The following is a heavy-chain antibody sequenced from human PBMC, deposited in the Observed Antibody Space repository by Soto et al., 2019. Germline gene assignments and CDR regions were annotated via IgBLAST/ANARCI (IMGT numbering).Heavy chain of an antibody. D-gene: IGHD3-10*01. J-gene: IGHJ3*02. CDR3: AREEVYYCGSGSTHDAFDI. CDR1: GYTFTSYG. V-gene: IGHV1-18*04. CDR2: ISAYNGNT. Sequence: GASVKVSCKASGYTFTSYGISWVRQAPGQGLEWMGWISAYNGNTNYAQKLQGRVTMTTDTSTSTAYMELRSLRSDDTAVYYCAREEVYYCGSGSTHDAFDIWGQGTMVTVSS.